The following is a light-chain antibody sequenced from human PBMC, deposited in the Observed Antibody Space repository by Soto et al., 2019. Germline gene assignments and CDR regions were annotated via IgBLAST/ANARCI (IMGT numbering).Light chain of an antibody. Sequence: QSARTQPPSASGSPGQSVSISCTGTSSDVGGYNYVSWYQQHPGKAPKLMIYEVSKRPSGVPDRFSGSKSGNTASLIVSGLQAEDEADYYCSSDADSPLLFGGGTKVTVL. CDR1: SSDVGGYNY. J-gene: IGLJ2*01. CDR3: SSDADSPLL. CDR2: EVS. V-gene: IGLV2-8*01.